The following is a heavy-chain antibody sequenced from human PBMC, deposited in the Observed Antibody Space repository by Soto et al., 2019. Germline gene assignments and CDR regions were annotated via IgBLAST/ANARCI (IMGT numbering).Heavy chain of an antibody. D-gene: IGHD4-17*01. CDR1: GGSISSDSYS. Sequence: PSETLSLTCAVSGGSISSDSYSWSWIRQPPGKGLEWIGYIYHSGSTYYNPSLKSRVTISVDRSKNQFSLKLSSVTAADTAVYYYARRYGPGFDYWGQGTLVTVSS. J-gene: IGHJ4*02. V-gene: IGHV4-30-2*01. CDR3: ARRYGPGFDY. CDR2: IYHSGST.